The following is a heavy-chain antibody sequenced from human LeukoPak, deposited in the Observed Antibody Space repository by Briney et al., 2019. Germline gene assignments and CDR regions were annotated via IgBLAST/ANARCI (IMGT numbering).Heavy chain of an antibody. V-gene: IGHV3-48*04. J-gene: IGHJ4*02. Sequence: GGSLRLSCAVSGFSLSSYSINWVRQAPGKGLEWVACISPRSSTTYYADSVKGRFTISRDNAKNSPFLQMNSLRAEDTAVYYYARDVVSLDWLLHMGYLDYWGQGTLVTVSS. D-gene: IGHD3/OR15-3a*01. CDR2: ISPRSSTT. CDR3: ARDVVSLDWLLHMGYLDY. CDR1: GFSLSSYS.